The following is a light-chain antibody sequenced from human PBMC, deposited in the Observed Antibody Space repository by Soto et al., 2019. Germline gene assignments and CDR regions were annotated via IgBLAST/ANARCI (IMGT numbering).Light chain of an antibody. CDR3: QQRDTWPLT. V-gene: IGKV3-11*01. CDR2: EAS. J-gene: IGKJ4*01. CDR1: QSISSY. Sequence: EIVLTQSPATLSLSPGERATLSCRASQSISSYLAWYQQKPGQVPRLLIYEASNRATGIPARFSGSGSGTDFTLTISSLEPEDFAVYYCQQRDTWPLTFGGGTKVDIK.